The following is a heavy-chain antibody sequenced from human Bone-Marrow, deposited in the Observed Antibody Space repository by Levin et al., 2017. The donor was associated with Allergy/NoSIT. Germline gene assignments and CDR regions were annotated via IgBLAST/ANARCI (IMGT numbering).Heavy chain of an antibody. J-gene: IGHJ4*01. Sequence: HPGGSLRLSCVGSGFTFENHGIHWVRQAPGKGLEGVSVLSYDGTTEYYGDSVKGRFTMSRDNSKNTVYLQIERLRLDDTAVYYCARTAGNPRHDLDCWGQGTLFTVSS. V-gene: IGHV3-30*03. CDR2: LSYDGTTE. CDR3: ARTAGNPRHDLDC. D-gene: IGHD1-1*01. CDR1: GFTFENHG.